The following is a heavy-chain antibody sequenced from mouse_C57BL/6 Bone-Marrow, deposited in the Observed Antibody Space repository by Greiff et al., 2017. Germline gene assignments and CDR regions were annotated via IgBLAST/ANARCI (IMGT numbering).Heavy chain of an antibody. J-gene: IGHJ2*01. CDR2: IYPRSGNT. CDR3: ARTFITTVY. Sequence: VKLQQSGAELARPGASVKLSCKASGYTFTSYGISWVKQRTGQGLEWIGEIYPRSGNTYYNEKFKGKATLTADKSSSTAYMELRSLTSEDSAVYFCARTFITTVYWGQGTTLTVSS. V-gene: IGHV1-81*01. D-gene: IGHD1-1*01. CDR1: GYTFTSYG.